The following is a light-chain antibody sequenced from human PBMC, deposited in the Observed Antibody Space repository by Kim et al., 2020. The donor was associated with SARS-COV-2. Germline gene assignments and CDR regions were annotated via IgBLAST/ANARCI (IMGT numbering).Light chain of an antibody. J-gene: IGLJ3*02. Sequence: ELTQPPSASGTPGQRVTISCSGSSSNIGSNTVNWYQQLPGTAPKLLIYSKNQRPSGVPDRFSGSKSGTSASLAISGLQSEDEADYYCAAWDDSLNGWVFGGGTQLTV. CDR3: AAWDDSLNGWV. V-gene: IGLV1-44*01. CDR2: SKN. CDR1: SSNIGSNT.